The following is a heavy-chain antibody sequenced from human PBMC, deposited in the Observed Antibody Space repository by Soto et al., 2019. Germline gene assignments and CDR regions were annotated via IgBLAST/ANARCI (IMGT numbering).Heavy chain of an antibody. J-gene: IGHJ4*02. CDR1: GGTFSSYA. Sequence: SVKVSCKASGGTFSSYAISWVRQAPGQGLEWMGGIIPIFGTANYAQKFQGRVTITADESTSTAYMELSSLRSEDTAVYFCAHLNTRGYYFDYWGQGALVTVSS. V-gene: IGHV1-69*13. CDR3: AHLNTRGYYFDY. CDR2: IIPIFGTA.